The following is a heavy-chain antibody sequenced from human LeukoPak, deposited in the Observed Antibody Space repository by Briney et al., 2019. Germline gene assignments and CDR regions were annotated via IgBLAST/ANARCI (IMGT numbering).Heavy chain of an antibody. J-gene: IGHJ4*02. Sequence: LLGGSLRLSCAASGFTLSGYSMNWVRQAPGKGLEWVSYISSSSSTIYYADSVKGRFAISRDIAKNSLYLQMNSLRDEDTAVYYCARDYRGGWFFDYWGQGTLVTVSS. V-gene: IGHV3-48*02. CDR3: ARDYRGGWFFDY. CDR1: GFTLSGYS. D-gene: IGHD6-19*01. CDR2: ISSSSSTI.